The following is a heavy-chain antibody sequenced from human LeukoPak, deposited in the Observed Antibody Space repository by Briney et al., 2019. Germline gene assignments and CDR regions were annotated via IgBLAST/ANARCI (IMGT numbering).Heavy chain of an antibody. V-gene: IGHV4-61*02. Sequence: SETLSLTCTVSGGSISSGSYYWRWIRQPAGKGLEWIGRIYTSGSTNYNPSLKSRVTISVDTSKNQFSLKLSSVTAADTAVYYCAREVGLKTFDIWGQGTMVTVSS. CDR1: GGSISSGSYY. CDR2: IYTSGST. CDR3: AREVGLKTFDI. J-gene: IGHJ3*02.